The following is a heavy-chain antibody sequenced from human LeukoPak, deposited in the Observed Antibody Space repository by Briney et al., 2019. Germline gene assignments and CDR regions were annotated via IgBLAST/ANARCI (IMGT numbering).Heavy chain of an antibody. Sequence: PSETLSLTCTVSSDSISTYYWSWIPQPPGKGLEWIWRIYTSGSTNYNPSLKSRVTMSVDTSKNPFSLKLSSVTAADTAVYYCASTSDSGGYYYDYWGQGTLVTVSS. J-gene: IGHJ4*02. V-gene: IGHV4-4*07. CDR1: SDSISTYY. D-gene: IGHD3-22*01. CDR3: ASTSDSGGYYYDY. CDR2: IYTSGST.